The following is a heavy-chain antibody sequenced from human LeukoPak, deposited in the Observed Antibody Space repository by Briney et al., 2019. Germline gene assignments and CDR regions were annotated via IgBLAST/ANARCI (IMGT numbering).Heavy chain of an antibody. Sequence: ASVKVSCKASGYTFIGYYMHWVRQAPGQGLEWMGWINPNSGGTNYAQKFQGRVTMTRDTSISTAYMELSRLRSDDTAVYYCARDPGYCSGGSCYLDWGQGTLVTVSS. V-gene: IGHV1-2*02. CDR3: ARDPGYCSGGSCYLD. J-gene: IGHJ4*02. D-gene: IGHD2-15*01. CDR2: INPNSGGT. CDR1: GYTFIGYY.